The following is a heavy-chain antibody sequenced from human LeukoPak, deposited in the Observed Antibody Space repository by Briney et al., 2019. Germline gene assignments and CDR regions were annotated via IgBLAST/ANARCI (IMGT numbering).Heavy chain of an antibody. CDR2: IIPIFGIA. CDR3: ARVLPLVGATRMMAFDI. CDR1: GGTFSSYA. J-gene: IGHJ3*02. D-gene: IGHD1-26*01. Sequence: SVKVSCKASGGTFSSYAISWVRQAPGQGLEWMGGIIPIFGIANYAQKFQGRVTITADESTSTAYMELSSLRSEDTAVYYCARVLPLVGATRMMAFDIWGQGTMVTVSS. V-gene: IGHV1-69*13.